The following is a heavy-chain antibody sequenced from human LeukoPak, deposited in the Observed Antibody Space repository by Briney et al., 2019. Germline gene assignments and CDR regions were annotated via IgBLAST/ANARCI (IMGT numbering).Heavy chain of an antibody. Sequence: PGGSLRLSCVTSGFSFSTFWMNWVRQAPGKGLEWVANIEGDGSEKYYVDSVKSRFTISRDNAKNSLYLQMNSLRAEDTAVYYCARDRAYGDPDAFDIWGQGTMVTVSS. D-gene: IGHD4-17*01. J-gene: IGHJ3*02. CDR1: GFSFSTFW. V-gene: IGHV3-7*01. CDR2: IEGDGSEK. CDR3: ARDRAYGDPDAFDI.